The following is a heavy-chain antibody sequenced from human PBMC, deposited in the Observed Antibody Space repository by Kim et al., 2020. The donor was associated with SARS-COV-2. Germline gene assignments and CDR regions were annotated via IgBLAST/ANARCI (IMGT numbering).Heavy chain of an antibody. Sequence: GGSLRLSCAASGFSFSSYDMHWVRQGSRKGLEWVSTIGTAADTFYAGSVKGRFTISRENARNSLYLQMDSLSAEDKAVYFCARGPYCSITTCPGDDAFD. CDR1: GFSFSSYD. D-gene: IGHD2-2*01. J-gene: IGHJ3*02. CDR3: ARGPYCSITTCPGDDAFD. V-gene: IGHV3-13*01. CDR2: IGTAADT.